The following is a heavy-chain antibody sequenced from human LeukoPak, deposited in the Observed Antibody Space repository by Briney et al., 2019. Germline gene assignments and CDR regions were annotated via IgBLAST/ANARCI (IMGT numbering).Heavy chain of an antibody. D-gene: IGHD2-2*01. Sequence: ASVKVSCKASGYTFTGYYMHWVRQAPGQGLEWMGWINPNSGGTNYAQKFQGRVTMTRDTSISTAYMELSRLRSDDMAVYYCARVGVPAADYYFDYWGQGTLVTVSS. J-gene: IGHJ4*02. CDR3: ARVGVPAADYYFDY. V-gene: IGHV1-2*02. CDR1: GYTFTGYY. CDR2: INPNSGGT.